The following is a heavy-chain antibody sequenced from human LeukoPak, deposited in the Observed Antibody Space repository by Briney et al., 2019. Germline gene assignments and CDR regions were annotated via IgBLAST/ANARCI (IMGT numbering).Heavy chain of an antibody. J-gene: IGHJ5*02. V-gene: IGHV4-34*01. CDR2: INHSGST. CDR3: ARGPFYYDSSGYYL. Sequence: SETLSLTCAVYGGSFSGYYWSWIRQPPGKGLEWIGEINHSGSTNYNPSLKSRVTISVDTSKNQFSLKLSSVTAVDTAVYYCARGPFYYDSSGYYLWGQGTLVTVSS. CDR1: GGSFSGYY. D-gene: IGHD3-22*01.